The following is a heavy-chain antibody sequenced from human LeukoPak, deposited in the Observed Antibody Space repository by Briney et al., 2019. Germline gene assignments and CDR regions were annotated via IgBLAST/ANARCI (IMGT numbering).Heavy chain of an antibody. V-gene: IGHV3-23*01. Sequence: GGSLRLSCVASGFTFSTYAMNWVRQAPGKGLEWVSGFSGSGDTTYFPDSVKGRFTISRDNSKKTLYLQMNSLRAEDTAVYYCARDFSGWYSGVDYWGQGTLVTVSS. J-gene: IGHJ4*02. CDR1: GFTFSTYA. D-gene: IGHD6-19*01. CDR3: ARDFSGWYSGVDY. CDR2: FSGSGDTT.